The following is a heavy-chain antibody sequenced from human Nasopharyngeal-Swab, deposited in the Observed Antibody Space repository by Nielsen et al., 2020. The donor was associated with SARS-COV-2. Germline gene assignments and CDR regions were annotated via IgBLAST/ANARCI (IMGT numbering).Heavy chain of an antibody. J-gene: IGHJ4*02. V-gene: IGHV1-18*04. Sequence: ASVKVSCKSSGYTFTNYVVGWVRQAPGQGLEWLGWVSAYSGYTSHVQKVQDRVTMTTDPSTSTAYMELKSLTSDDTAVYYCARIVRFLGWSSFCDFWGQGTLVTVSS. CDR3: ARIVRFLGWSSFCDF. D-gene: IGHD3-3*01. CDR1: GYTFTNYV. CDR2: VSAYSGYT.